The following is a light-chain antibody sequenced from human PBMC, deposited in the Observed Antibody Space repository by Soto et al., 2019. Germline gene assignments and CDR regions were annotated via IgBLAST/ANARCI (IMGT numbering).Light chain of an antibody. V-gene: IGKV4-1*01. CDR1: QSILHSSNNKNY. CDR3: QQYYNTPWT. CDR2: WAS. Sequence: DIVMTQSPDSLAVSLGERATINCKSSQSILHSSNNKNYLAWYQQKPGQPPKLILYWASTRESGVPDRFSGSGSGADFTLTISSLQAEDVAAYYCQQYYNTPWTFGQGTKVEIK. J-gene: IGKJ1*01.